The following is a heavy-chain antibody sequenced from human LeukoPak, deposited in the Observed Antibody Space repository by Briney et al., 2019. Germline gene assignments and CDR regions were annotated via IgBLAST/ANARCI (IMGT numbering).Heavy chain of an antibody. CDR3: ARVEEGYGSGRRENYYYYYMDV. CDR1: GGSISSYY. D-gene: IGHD3-10*01. V-gene: IGHV4-59*01. Sequence: PSETLSLTCTISGGSISSYYWSWIRQPPGKGLEWTGYMYYSGSTNNNPSLKSRVTIAVDTSKNQFSLNLRSVTAVDTAVYYCARVEEGYGSGRRENYYYYYMDVWGKGTTVTISS. CDR2: MYYSGST. J-gene: IGHJ6*03.